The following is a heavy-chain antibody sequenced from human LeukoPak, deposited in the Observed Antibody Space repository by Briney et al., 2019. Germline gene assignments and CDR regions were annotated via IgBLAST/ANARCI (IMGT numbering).Heavy chain of an antibody. CDR3: ARGVEPLAANTLAY. V-gene: IGHV3-53*01. Sequence: PGGSLRLSCAASGFNVITNDMTWVRQAPGKGLECVSVLYSDGNTKYADSVQGRFTISRDNSKNTLYLEMHRLSPDDTAVYYCARGVEPLAANTLAYWGQGTLVTVSS. CDR1: GFNVITND. D-gene: IGHD1-14*01. J-gene: IGHJ4*02. CDR2: LYSDGNT.